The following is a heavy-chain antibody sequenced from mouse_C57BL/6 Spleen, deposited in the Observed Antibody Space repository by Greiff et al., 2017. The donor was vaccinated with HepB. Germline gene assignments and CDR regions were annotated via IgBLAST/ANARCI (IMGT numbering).Heavy chain of an antibody. CDR1: GFSLTSYG. V-gene: IGHV2-2*01. CDR2: IWSGGST. D-gene: IGHD1-1*01. CDR3: ARNAVEYYYGSSYGYLGV. J-gene: IGHJ1*03. Sequence: QVQLQQSGPGLVQPSQSLSITCTVSGFSLTSYGVHWVRQSPGKGLEWLGVIWSGGSTDYNAAFISRLSISKDNSKSQVFFKMNSLQADDTAIYYCARNAVEYYYGSSYGYLGVWGTGTTVTVST.